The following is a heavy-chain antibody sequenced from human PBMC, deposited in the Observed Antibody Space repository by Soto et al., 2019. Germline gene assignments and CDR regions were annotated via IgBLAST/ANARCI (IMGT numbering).Heavy chain of an antibody. CDR1: GFTFSSYG. Sequence: QVQLVESGGGVVQPGRSLRLSCAASGFTFSSYGMHWVRQAPGKGLEWVAVISYDGSNKYYADSVKGRFTISRDNSKNALDLQMNSLRAEDTAVYYGAKDLRYCSGGSCYVQEGYYYYGMDVWGQGTTVTVSS. CDR3: AKDLRYCSGGSCYVQEGYYYYGMDV. CDR2: ISYDGSNK. V-gene: IGHV3-30*18. J-gene: IGHJ6*02. D-gene: IGHD2-15*01.